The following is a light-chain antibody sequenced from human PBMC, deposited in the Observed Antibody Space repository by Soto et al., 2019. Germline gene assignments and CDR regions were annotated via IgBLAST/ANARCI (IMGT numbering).Light chain of an antibody. Sequence: EIVMTQSPATLSVSPGERATLSCRASQSVSSNLAWYQQKPGKAPRLLIYGASIRATGIQARFSGSWSGTEFTITIRGLQFAAFAVYYCQQYNKWRTFGQGTKLEIK. CDR2: GAS. CDR3: QQYNKWRT. J-gene: IGKJ2*01. CDR1: QSVSSN. V-gene: IGKV3-15*01.